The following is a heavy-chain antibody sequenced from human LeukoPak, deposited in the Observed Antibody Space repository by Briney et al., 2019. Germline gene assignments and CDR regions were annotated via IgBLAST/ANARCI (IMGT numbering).Heavy chain of an antibody. CDR2: IYYSGST. CDR3: ARSSGYYGRDY. V-gene: IGHV4-39*01. J-gene: IGHJ4*02. CDR1: GGSISSRSYY. Sequence: SETLSLTCTVSGGSISSRSYYWGWIRQPPGKGLEWIGSIYYSGSTYYNPSLKSRVTISVDTSKNQFSLKLSSVTAADTAVYYCARSSGYYGRDYWGQGTLVTVSS. D-gene: IGHD3-22*01.